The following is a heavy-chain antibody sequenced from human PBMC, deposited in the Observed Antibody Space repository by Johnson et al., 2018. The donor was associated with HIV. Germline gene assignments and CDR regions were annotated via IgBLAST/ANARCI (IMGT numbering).Heavy chain of an antibody. J-gene: IGHJ3*02. Sequence: VQLVESGGGLVQPGGSLRLSCAASGFSVSTYDMHWVRQATGKGLAWVSVIGTAGDTYYLGSVKGRFTISRDNAKNSLYRQMNSLRAEDTAVYYCARAMYYYDRGDALDIWGQGTMVTVSS. CDR2: IGTAGDT. CDR3: ARAMYYYDRGDALDI. D-gene: IGHD3-22*01. V-gene: IGHV3-13*01. CDR1: GFSVSTYD.